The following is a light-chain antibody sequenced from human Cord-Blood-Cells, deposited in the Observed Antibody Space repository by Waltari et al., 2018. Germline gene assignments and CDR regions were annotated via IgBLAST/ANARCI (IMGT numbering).Light chain of an antibody. J-gene: IGKJ5*01. CDR1: QSVSSSY. Sequence: EIVLTQSPGTLSLSPGERATLSCRASQSVSSSYLAWYQQKPGQAPRLLIYGASIRATGIPDRCSGSGSGTDFTLTISRLEPEDFAVYYCQQYGSAPITFGQGTRLEIK. V-gene: IGKV3-20*01. CDR2: GAS. CDR3: QQYGSAPIT.